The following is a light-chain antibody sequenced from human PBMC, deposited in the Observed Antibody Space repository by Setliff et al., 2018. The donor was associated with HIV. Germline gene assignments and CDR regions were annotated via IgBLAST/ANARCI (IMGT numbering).Light chain of an antibody. CDR3: SSFTSSNIYV. CDR2: DAS. V-gene: IGLV2-14*03. Sequence: QSVLTQPASVSGSLGQSITMSCTGTSRDVGGHNYVSWYQQHPGKAPRLMIYDASNRPSGVSNRFSGSKSGSTASLTISGLQAEDEADYYCSSFTSSNIYVFGTGTKVTVL. CDR1: SRDVGGHNY. J-gene: IGLJ1*01.